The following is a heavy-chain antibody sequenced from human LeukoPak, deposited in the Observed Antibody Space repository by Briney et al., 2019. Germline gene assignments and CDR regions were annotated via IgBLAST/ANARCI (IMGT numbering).Heavy chain of an antibody. D-gene: IGHD5-18*01. Sequence: SQTLSLTCAISGDSVSSNSAAWNWIRRSPSRGLEWLGRTYYRSKWYNDYAVSVKSRITVNPDTSKNQFSLQLNSVTPEDTAVYYCARGRGYTLSDWGQGILVTVSS. CDR3: ARGRGYTLSD. V-gene: IGHV6-1*01. CDR2: TYYRSKWYN. CDR1: GDSVSSNSAA. J-gene: IGHJ4*02.